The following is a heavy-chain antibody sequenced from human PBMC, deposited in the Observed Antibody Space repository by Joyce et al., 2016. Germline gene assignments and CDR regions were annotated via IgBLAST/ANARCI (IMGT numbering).Heavy chain of an antibody. Sequence: QVQLQESGPGLVKPSQTLSLTCTVSGGSISIGGYYWSWVRPRPGKGLEWIGYIYYEGNTYYTPSLRSRLDLSVDTSKNQFSLKLSSVTAADTAVYYCARRAPDTYYYYMDVWGKGTTVSVS. J-gene: IGHJ6*03. CDR3: ARRAPDTYYYYMDV. CDR2: IYYEGNT. V-gene: IGHV4-31*03. D-gene: IGHD1-14*01. CDR1: GGSISIGGYY.